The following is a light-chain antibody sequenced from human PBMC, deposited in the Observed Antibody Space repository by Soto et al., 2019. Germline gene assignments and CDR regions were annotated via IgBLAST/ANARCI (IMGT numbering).Light chain of an antibody. V-gene: IGKV3-15*01. CDR2: STS. Sequence: EVVLTQSPGTLSLSPGERGTLSCRASQRFGSSNLAWYQQKPGQAPRLLIYSTSSRATGVPTRFSGSRSGAEFTLTINSLQSEDFAVYYCQPYNNWPLTFGGGTKVDIK. J-gene: IGKJ4*01. CDR3: QPYNNWPLT. CDR1: QRFGSSN.